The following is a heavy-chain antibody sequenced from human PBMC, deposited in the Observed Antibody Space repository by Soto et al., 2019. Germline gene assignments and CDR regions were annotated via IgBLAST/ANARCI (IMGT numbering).Heavy chain of an antibody. CDR1: GYTFTSYD. Sequence: GPVKVSCKASGYTFTSYDINWVRQATGQGLEWMGWMNPNSGNTGYAQKFQGRVTMTRNTSISTAYMELSSLRSEDTAVYYCARGLPYSGYDWFDYWGQGTLVTVSS. CDR2: MNPNSGNT. V-gene: IGHV1-8*01. J-gene: IGHJ4*02. D-gene: IGHD5-12*01. CDR3: ARGLPYSGYDWFDY.